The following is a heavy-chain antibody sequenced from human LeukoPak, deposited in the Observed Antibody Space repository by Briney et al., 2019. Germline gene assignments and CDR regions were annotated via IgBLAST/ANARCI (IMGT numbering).Heavy chain of an antibody. J-gene: IGHJ4*02. CDR3: ARVPWRLQYFDY. CDR1: RGSISGYY. CDR2: IYYSGST. D-gene: IGHD4-11*01. Sequence: SETLSLTCTVSRGSISGYYWSWIRQPPAKGLEWIGYIYYSGSTNYNPSLKSRVTISIDTSKKQFSLKLSSVTAADTAVYYCARVPWRLQYFDYWGQGTLVTVSS. V-gene: IGHV4-59*01.